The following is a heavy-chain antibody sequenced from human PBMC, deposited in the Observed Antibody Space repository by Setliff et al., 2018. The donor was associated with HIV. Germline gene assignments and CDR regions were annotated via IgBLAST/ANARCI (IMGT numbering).Heavy chain of an antibody. D-gene: IGHD6-19*01. Sequence: GGSLRLSCAASGFTLRDYGMHWVRQAPGKGLEWVAVIWYDGSTTYYADSVKGRFTISRDNAKNSLYLQMNSLRDEDTAVYYCASGGWSTYYYYGMDVWGQGTTVTVSS. CDR2: IWYDGSTT. J-gene: IGHJ6*02. CDR3: ASGGWSTYYYYGMDV. V-gene: IGHV3-33*03. CDR1: GFTLRDYG.